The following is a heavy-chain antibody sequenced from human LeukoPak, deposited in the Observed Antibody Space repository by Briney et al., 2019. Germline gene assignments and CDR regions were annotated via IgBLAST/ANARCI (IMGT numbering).Heavy chain of an antibody. V-gene: IGHV5-51*01. CDR3: ARREDSSSWYYFDY. CDR1: GDSFTSNW. Sequence: GESLKISCKVSGDSFTSNWIGWVRQMLGKGLEWMGIIYPGDSDTRYSPSFQGQVTISADKSISTAYLQWSSLKASDTAMYYCARREDSSSWYYFDYWGQGTLVTVSS. D-gene: IGHD6-13*01. CDR2: IYPGDSDT. J-gene: IGHJ4*02.